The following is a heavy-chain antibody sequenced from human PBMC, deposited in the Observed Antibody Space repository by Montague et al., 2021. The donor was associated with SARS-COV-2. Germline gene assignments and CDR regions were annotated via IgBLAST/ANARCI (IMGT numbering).Heavy chain of an antibody. Sequence: SETLSLTCTVYGGSFSGYYWSWIRQPAGKGLEWIGRIYNSGSTNYNPSLKSRVTISMDTSKNQFSLKLSSVTAADTAVYYCARGVGQGGVRYYYYCMDVWDQGTTVTVSS. CDR1: GGSFSGYY. CDR2: IYNSGST. J-gene: IGHJ6*02. CDR3: ARGVGQGGVRYYYYCMDV. V-gene: IGHV4-59*10. D-gene: IGHD1-1*01.